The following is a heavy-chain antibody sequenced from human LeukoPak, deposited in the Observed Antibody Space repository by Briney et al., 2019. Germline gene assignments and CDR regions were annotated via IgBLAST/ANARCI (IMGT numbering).Heavy chain of an antibody. D-gene: IGHD5-18*01. J-gene: IGHJ5*02. Sequence: PGGSLRLSCAASGFTFSSYAMTWVRQAPGKGLEWVSEITTSGSSTYYADSVKGRFTISRDNSKNTLYLQMSSLRPEDTAVYYCVKDYSYTYGSPFDPWGQGTLVTVSS. V-gene: IGHV3-23*01. CDR3: VKDYSYTYGSPFDP. CDR2: ITTSGSST. CDR1: GFTFSSYA.